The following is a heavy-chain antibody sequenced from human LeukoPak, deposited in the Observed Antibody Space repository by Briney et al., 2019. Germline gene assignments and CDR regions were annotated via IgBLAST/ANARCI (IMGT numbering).Heavy chain of an antibody. V-gene: IGHV4-34*01. D-gene: IGHD3-10*01. CDR2: INPSRST. J-gene: IGHJ6*03. CDR1: GGSFSGYY. CDR3: ASVRRGFGESSKYYAYYYMGV. Sequence: SETLSLTCAVYGGSFSGYYWNWIRQPPGKGLEWIGEINPSRSTNYSPSLKSRVTISVDTSKNQFSLRLNSVTAADTAVYYCASVRRGFGESSKYYAYYYMGVWGKGTTVTISS.